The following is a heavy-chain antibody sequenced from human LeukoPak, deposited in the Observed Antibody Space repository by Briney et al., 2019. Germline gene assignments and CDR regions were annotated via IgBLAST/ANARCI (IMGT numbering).Heavy chain of an antibody. CDR1: GFSFRSYW. D-gene: IGHD5-12*01. J-gene: IGHJ4*02. V-gene: IGHV3-7*02. CDR2: IKQDGSEK. CDR3: ASGYSGFC. Sequence: PGGSLRLSCAASGFSFRSYWMTWVRQAPGKGLEWVANIKQDGSEKYYVDSVKGRFTISRDNVKNSLSLQMNSLRAEDTAVYYCASGYSGFCWGQGTLVTVSS.